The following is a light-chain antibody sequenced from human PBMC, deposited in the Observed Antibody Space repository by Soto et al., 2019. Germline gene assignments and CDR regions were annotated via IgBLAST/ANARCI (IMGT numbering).Light chain of an antibody. CDR2: QAS. CDR1: QSMTIW. J-gene: IGKJ5*01. Sequence: DIQMTKAPSTLSASVGDRVSITCRASQSMTIWLAWYQQKPGKAAKLLIYQASSLRSGVPSRFSGSGSATEFTLTIISLQADDFATYYCQQLNSYPPTFGQGTRLEIK. CDR3: QQLNSYPPT. V-gene: IGKV1-5*03.